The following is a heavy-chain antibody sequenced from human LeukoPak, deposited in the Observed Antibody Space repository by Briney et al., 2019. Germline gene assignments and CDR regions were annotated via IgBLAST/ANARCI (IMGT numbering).Heavy chain of an antibody. CDR2: ISTSSSYI. CDR3: ARGIVAVGNLDY. CDR1: GFTFSSYA. V-gene: IGHV3-21*01. J-gene: IGHJ4*02. D-gene: IGHD6-13*01. Sequence: GGSLRLSCAASGFTFSSYAMSWVRQAPGKGLEWVSSISTSSSYIYYADSVKGRFTISRDNAKNSLYLQMNSLRAEDTAVYYCARGIVAVGNLDYWGQGTLVTVSS.